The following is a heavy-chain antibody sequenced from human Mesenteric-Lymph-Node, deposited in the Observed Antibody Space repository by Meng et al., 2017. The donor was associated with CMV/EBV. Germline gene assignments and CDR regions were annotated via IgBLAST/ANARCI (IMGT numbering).Heavy chain of an antibody. CDR2: ISHDGRST. D-gene: IGHD3-10*02. J-gene: IGHJ4*02. CDR1: GFTFSSYS. CDR3: AKEYVHDS. V-gene: IGHV3-23*01. Sequence: GESLKISCAASGFTFSSYSMNWVRQAPGKGLEWVSGISHDGRSTFYIDSVKGRFTISRDNFKNTLHLQMNSLRVEDTATYYCAKEYVHDSWGQGTQVTVSS.